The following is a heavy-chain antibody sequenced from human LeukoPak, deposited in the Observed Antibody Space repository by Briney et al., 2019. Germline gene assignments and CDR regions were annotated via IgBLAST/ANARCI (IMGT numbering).Heavy chain of an antibody. CDR3: AKDPSPLYYYDSSGTEDAFDI. V-gene: IGHV3-23*01. CDR1: GFTFSSYA. Sequence: GGSLRLSCAASGFTFSSYAMSWVRQAPGKGLEWVSAISGSGGSTYYADSVKGRFTISRDNSKNTLYLQMNSLRAEDTAVYYCAKDPSPLYYYDSSGTEDAFDIWGQGTMVTVPS. CDR2: ISGSGGST. J-gene: IGHJ3*02. D-gene: IGHD3-22*01.